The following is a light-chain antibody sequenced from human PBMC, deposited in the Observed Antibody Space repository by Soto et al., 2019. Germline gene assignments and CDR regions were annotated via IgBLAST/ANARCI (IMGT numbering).Light chain of an antibody. J-gene: IGKJ1*01. V-gene: IGKV3-15*01. CDR3: QQYNNWPRT. CDR2: GAS. Sequence: EIVMTQSPSTLSVSPVERSTFSFRASQSVSSNLAWYQQKPGQAPRLLIYGASTRATGIPARFSGSGSGTEFTLTISSLQSEDFAVYYCQQYNNWPRTFGQGTKVDIK. CDR1: QSVSSN.